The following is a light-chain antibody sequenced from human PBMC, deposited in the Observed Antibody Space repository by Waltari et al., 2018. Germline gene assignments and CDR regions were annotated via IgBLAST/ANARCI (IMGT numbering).Light chain of an antibody. CDR3: SSYAASNNLLL. V-gene: IGLV2-8*01. J-gene: IGLJ2*01. CDR2: DVN. Sequence: QSALTQPPSASGSPGQSVTISCSGTSRDIGGYNFVAWYQQPPDKAPKLIISDVNRRPSGVPDRLSGSKSGNTAYLTVSRLQAEDEADYFCSSYAASNNLLLFGGGTRLTVL. CDR1: SRDIGGYNF.